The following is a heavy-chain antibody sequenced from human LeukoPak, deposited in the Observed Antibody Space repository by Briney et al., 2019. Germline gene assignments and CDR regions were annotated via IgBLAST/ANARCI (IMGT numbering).Heavy chain of an antibody. J-gene: IGHJ6*02. Sequence: ASVKVSCKASGYTFTSYYMHWVRQAPGQGLEWMGIINPSGGSTSYAQKFQGRVTMTRDTSTSTVYMELSSLRSEDTAVYCCASSRQWLVRDDYGMDVWGQGTTVTVSS. CDR1: GYTFTSYY. CDR3: ASSRQWLVRDDYGMDV. CDR2: INPSGGST. D-gene: IGHD6-19*01. V-gene: IGHV1-46*01.